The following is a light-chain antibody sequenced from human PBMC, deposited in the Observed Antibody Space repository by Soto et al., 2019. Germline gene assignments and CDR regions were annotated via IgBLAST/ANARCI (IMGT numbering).Light chain of an antibody. Sequence: QSVLTQPASVSGSPGQSITISCSGTSSDVGSYNLVSWYQQHPGKAPKLMIYEGSKRPSGVSDRLSGSKSGNRASLTISGLQAEDEADYYCCSYAGGSTYVFGTGTK. V-gene: IGLV2-23*01. CDR3: CSYAGGSTYV. J-gene: IGLJ1*01. CDR2: EGS. CDR1: SSDVGSYNL.